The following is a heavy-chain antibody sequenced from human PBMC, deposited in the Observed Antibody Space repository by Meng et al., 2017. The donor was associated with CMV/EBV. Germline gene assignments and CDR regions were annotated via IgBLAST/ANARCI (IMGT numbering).Heavy chain of an antibody. D-gene: IGHD3-3*01. J-gene: IGHJ6*02. CDR1: GYTFTTYD. Sequence: SVKVSCKASGYTFTTYDINWVRQAPGQGLEWMGRIIPILGIANYAQKFQGRVTITADKSTSTAYMELSSLRSEDTAVYYCARDIITIFGVVKGGMDVWGQGTTVTVSS. CDR2: IIPILGIA. CDR3: ARDIITIFGVVKGGMDV. V-gene: IGHV1-69*04.